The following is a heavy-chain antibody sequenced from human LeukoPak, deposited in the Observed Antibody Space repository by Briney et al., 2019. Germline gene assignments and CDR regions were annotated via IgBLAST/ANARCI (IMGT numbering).Heavy chain of an antibody. D-gene: IGHD3-16*02. CDR1: GFTFSSDW. CDR3: AREYDYVWGSYRYGEYYCDY. J-gene: IGHJ4*02. V-gene: IGHV3-7*01. CDR2: IKQDGREK. Sequence: GGSLRLSCAASGFTFSSDWMSWVRQAPGKGREWVANIKQDGREKYYVDSVKGRFTISRDNAKNPLYLQMNSLRAEDTAVHYCAREYDYVWGSYRYGEYYCDYWGQGALVTVSS.